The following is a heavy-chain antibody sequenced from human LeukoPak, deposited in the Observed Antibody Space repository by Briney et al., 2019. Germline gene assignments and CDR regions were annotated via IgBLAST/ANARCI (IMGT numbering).Heavy chain of an antibody. D-gene: IGHD1-26*01. CDR3: ARDWEGATTDAFDI. CDR1: GGSISSYY. J-gene: IGHJ3*02. CDR2: IYYSGST. V-gene: IGHV4-59*01. Sequence: SETLSLTCTVSGGSISSYYWSWIRQPPGKGLEWIGYIYYSGSTNYNPSLKSRVTISVDTSKNQFSLKLISVTAADTAVYYCARDWEGATTDAFDIWGQGTMVTVSS.